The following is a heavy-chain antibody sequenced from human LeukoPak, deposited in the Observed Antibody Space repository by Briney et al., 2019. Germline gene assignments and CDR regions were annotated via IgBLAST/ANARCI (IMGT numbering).Heavy chain of an antibody. V-gene: IGHV4-34*01. Sequence: SETLSLTCAVYGGSFSGYYWSWIRQPPGKGLEWIGEINHSGSTNYNPPLKSRVTISVDTSKNQFSLKLSSVTAADTAVYYCARGGYYGSGSYYYYYYYVDVWGKGTTVTVSS. CDR2: INHSGST. CDR1: GGSFSGYY. D-gene: IGHD3-10*01. J-gene: IGHJ6*03. CDR3: ARGGYYGSGSYYYYYYYVDV.